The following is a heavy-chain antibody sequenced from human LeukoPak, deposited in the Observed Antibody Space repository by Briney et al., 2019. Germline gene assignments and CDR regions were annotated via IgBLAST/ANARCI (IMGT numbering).Heavy chain of an antibody. J-gene: IGHJ3*02. V-gene: IGHV4-59*01. CDR1: GGSISSYY. Sequence: PSETLSLTCTVSGGSISSYYWSWIRQPPGKGLEWIGYIYYSGSTNYNPSLKSRVTISVDTSKNQFSLKLSSVTAADTAVYYCARARDYDSSGYHYARGDAFDNWGQGTMVTVSS. CDR2: IYYSGST. CDR3: ARARDYDSSGYHYARGDAFDN. D-gene: IGHD3-22*01.